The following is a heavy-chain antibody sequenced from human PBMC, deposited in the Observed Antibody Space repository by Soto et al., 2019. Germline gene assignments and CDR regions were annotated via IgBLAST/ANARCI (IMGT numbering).Heavy chain of an antibody. Sequence: PPETLSHTYSVCGGSIKSSSYFWGWVRQPQAKGLEWIGSIYYSGSTYYNPSIRSRVTTYVDTSKNQVSLKLSSVTAADTAVFYCSIHYSSGSRNWFDPWGLGTLLTVS. CDR2: IYYSGST. V-gene: IGHV4-39*01. CDR3: SIHYSSGSRNWFDP. J-gene: IGHJ5*02. D-gene: IGHD6-19*01. CDR1: GGSIKSSSYF.